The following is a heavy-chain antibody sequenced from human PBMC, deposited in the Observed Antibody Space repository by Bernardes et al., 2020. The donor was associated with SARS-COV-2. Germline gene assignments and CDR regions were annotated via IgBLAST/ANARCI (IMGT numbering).Heavy chain of an antibody. J-gene: IGHJ4*02. CDR1: GYTLTSYA. V-gene: IGHV1-3*01. Sequence: ASVKVSCKASGYTLTSYAMHWVRQAPGQRLEWMGWINAGNGNTKYSQKFQGRVTMTEDTSTDTAYMELSSLRSEDTAVYYCATGFAAMVRGVIMYWGQGTLVTVSS. CDR2: INAGNGNT. D-gene: IGHD3-10*01. CDR3: ATGFAAMVRGVIMY.